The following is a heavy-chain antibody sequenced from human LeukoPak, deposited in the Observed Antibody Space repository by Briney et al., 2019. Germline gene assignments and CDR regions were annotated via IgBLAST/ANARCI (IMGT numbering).Heavy chain of an antibody. CDR2: ISAYNGNT. CDR1: SYTFTSYG. Sequence: ASVKVSCKASSYTFTSYGISWVRQAPGQGLEWMGWISAYNGNTNYAQKLQGRVTMTTDTSTSTAYMELRSLRSDDTAVYYCAREGPYDSWSGYYRRFDYWGQGTLVTVSS. CDR3: AREGPYDSWSGYYRRFDY. J-gene: IGHJ4*02. V-gene: IGHV1-18*01. D-gene: IGHD3-3*01.